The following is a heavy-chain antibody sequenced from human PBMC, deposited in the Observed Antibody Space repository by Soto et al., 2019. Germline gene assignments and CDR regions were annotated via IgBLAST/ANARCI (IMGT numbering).Heavy chain of an antibody. J-gene: IGHJ4*02. CDR2: ISSSSSYI. V-gene: IGHV3-21*01. CDR1: GXTFSSYI. Sequence: KPXGSLRLCCAASGXTFSSYIMNWVRQAPGKGLEWVSSISSSSSYIYYADSVKGRFTISRDNAKNSLYLQMNSLRAEDTDVYYCARAYGSQSYYFDYWGQGTLVTVSS. D-gene: IGHD2-15*01. CDR3: ARAYGSQSYYFDY.